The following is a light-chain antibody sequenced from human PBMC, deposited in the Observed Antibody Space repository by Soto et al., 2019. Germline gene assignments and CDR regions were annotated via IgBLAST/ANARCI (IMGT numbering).Light chain of an antibody. J-gene: IGKJ2*01. V-gene: IGKV1-5*01. CDR3: QQYNSYSPT. CDR2: DAS. Sequence: DIQMTQSPSTQPASVGDRVTITCRASQTIRNWLAWYQQKPGKAPKLLIYDASTLESGVPSRFSGSGSGTHFTLTISSLQPDDFATYYCQQYNSYSPTFGQGTKLEI. CDR1: QTIRNW.